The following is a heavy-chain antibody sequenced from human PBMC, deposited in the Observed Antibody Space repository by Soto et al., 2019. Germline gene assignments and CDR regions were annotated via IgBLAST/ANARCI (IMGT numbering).Heavy chain of an antibody. V-gene: IGHV3-30-3*01. J-gene: IGHJ5*02. D-gene: IGHD3-22*01. Sequence: VQLVESGGGVVQPGRSLRLSCAASGFTFSSYAMHWVRQAPGKGLEWVAVISYDGSNKYYADSVKGRFTISRDNSKNTLYLQMNSLRAEDTAVYYCARAAYYYDSSGHNWFDPWGQGTLVTVSS. CDR3: ARAAYYYDSSGHNWFDP. CDR2: ISYDGSNK. CDR1: GFTFSSYA.